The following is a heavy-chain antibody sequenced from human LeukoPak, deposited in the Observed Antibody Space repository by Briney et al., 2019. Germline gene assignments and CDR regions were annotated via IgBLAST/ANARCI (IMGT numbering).Heavy chain of an antibody. Sequence: GGSLRLSCTASGFAFGSYAMYWVRQAPGKGLEWVSVISGSGGSTYYADSVKGRFTISRDNSNNTLYLQMNSLRAEDTAVYYCAKSRGGDWGQGTLVTVSS. CDR3: AKSRGGD. V-gene: IGHV3-23*01. CDR1: GFAFGSYA. CDR2: ISGSGGST. D-gene: IGHD3-10*01. J-gene: IGHJ4*02.